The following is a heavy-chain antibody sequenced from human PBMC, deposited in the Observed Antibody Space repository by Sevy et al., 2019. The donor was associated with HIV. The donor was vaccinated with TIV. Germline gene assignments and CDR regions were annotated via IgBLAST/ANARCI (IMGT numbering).Heavy chain of an antibody. CDR3: TRGDPIVPPAGYYYHMDV. CDR1: GFSFDSYG. D-gene: IGHD1-26*01. J-gene: IGHJ6*03. V-gene: IGHV3-74*01. CDR2: INSDGSST. Sequence: GGSLRLSCAVSGFSFDSYGMTWVRQAPGKGLEWVSGINSDGSSTPYADSVKGRFTISRDNAKNTLYLQLNRLGAEDTAVYYCTRGDPIVPPAGYYYHMDVWGKGTTVTVSS.